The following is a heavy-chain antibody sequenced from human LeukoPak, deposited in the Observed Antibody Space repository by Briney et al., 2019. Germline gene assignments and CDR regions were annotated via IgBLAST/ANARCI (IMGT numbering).Heavy chain of an antibody. Sequence: SLRLSCAASGFTFSSYVMHWVRQAPGKGLEWVAVISYAGSNKYYADSVKGRFTISRDNSKNTLYLQMNSLRAEDTALYYCARAFGDSFPILDYWGQGTLVTVSS. J-gene: IGHJ4*02. CDR2: ISYAGSNK. D-gene: IGHD4-17*01. V-gene: IGHV3-33*01. CDR3: ARAFGDSFPILDY. CDR1: GFTFSSYV.